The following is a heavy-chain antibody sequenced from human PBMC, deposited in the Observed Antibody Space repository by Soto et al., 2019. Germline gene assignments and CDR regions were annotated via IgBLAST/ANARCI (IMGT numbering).Heavy chain of an antibody. CDR1: GFTFTSYA. D-gene: IGHD6-13*01. CDR2: INAGNGNT. J-gene: IGHJ4*02. CDR3: ARGSEPAYSSWYVNGDF. Sequence: QVQLVQSGAEVKKPGASVKISCKASGFTFTSYAIHWVRQAPGQRLEWMGWINAGNGNTEYSQHFQGRVTITRDTSATTVYMDVSSLRFEDTAVYYCARGSEPAYSSWYVNGDFWGQGSLVTVSS. V-gene: IGHV1-3*01.